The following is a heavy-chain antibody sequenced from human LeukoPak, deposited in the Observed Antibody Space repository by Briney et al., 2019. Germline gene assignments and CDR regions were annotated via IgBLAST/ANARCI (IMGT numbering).Heavy chain of an antibody. Sequence: SGTLSLTCTVSSGSISSASYYWNWIRQPAGKGLEWIGRVYTSGSTNYNPSLESRVTMSVETSKNQFSLNLSSVTAADTAVYYCARGNSSSWPLDYWGQGTLVTVSS. CDR1: SGSISSASYY. D-gene: IGHD6-13*01. CDR2: VYTSGST. CDR3: ARGNSSSWPLDY. V-gene: IGHV4-61*02. J-gene: IGHJ4*02.